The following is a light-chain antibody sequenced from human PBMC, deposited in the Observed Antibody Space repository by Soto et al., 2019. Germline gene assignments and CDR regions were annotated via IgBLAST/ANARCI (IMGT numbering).Light chain of an antibody. CDR1: QSVSGN. Sequence: EIVMTQSPATLSVSPGERATLSCRASQSVSGNLAWYQQKPGQAPRLLIYGASTRATGIPARFSGGGSGTEFTRTISSLQSEDFVVYFYQQYHDWPFTFGPGTKVDIK. CDR3: QQYHDWPFT. V-gene: IGKV3-15*01. CDR2: GAS. J-gene: IGKJ3*01.